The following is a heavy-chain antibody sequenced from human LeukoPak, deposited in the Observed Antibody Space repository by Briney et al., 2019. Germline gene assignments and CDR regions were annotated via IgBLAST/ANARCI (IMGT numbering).Heavy chain of an antibody. CDR3: ARGRGYGGNSPYYYYYMDV. Sequence: GASVKVSCKASGYTFTGYYMHWVRQAPGQGLEWMGWINPNSGGTNYAQKFQGRVTMTRDTSISTAYMELSRLRSDDTAVYYCARGRGYGGNSPYYYYYMDVWGKGTTVTISS. V-gene: IGHV1-2*02. D-gene: IGHD4-23*01. CDR2: INPNSGGT. J-gene: IGHJ6*03. CDR1: GYTFTGYY.